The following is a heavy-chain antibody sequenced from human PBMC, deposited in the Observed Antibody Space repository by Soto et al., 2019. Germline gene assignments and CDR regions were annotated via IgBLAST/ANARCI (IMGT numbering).Heavy chain of an antibody. CDR1: GFTFSSYA. J-gene: IGHJ6*02. D-gene: IGHD3-16*01. Sequence: EVQLVESGGGLVQPGGSLRLSCAASGFTFSSYAMHWVRQAPGKGLEYVSVITSSGGNTDYASSVKGRFTISRDNSKNTLYLQMGSLRAEDMAVYYSARRSPFGYVMDVWGQGTTVTVSS. V-gene: IGHV3-64*01. CDR3: ARRSPFGYVMDV. CDR2: ITSSGGNT.